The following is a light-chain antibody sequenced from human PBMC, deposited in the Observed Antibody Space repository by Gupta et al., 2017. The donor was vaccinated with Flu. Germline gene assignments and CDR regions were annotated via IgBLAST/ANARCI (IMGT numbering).Light chain of an antibody. Sequence: STRSASVGDRVTITCRASQSISTWLAWYQQKPGKAPKLLIYKASSLEGGVPSRFSGSGSGTEFTLTISSLQPDDFATYYCQQFNSYSPWTFGQGTKVEIK. CDR3: QQFNSYSPWT. CDR1: QSISTW. V-gene: IGKV1-5*03. CDR2: KAS. J-gene: IGKJ1*01.